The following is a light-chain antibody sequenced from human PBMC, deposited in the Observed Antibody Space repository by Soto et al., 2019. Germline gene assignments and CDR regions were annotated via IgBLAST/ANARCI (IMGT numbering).Light chain of an antibody. CDR3: QQYIRFPLT. J-gene: IGKJ4*01. CDR1: QDMSNY. CDR2: AAS. Sequence: DIQMTQSPSSLSASVGDRITSTCRASQDMSNYLAWLQQKPGEAPKSLIYAASTLQSGVPVRFSGSGSGTTFTLTISGLPPADFATYYGQQYIRFPLTCGGGTKVESK. V-gene: IGKV1-16*01.